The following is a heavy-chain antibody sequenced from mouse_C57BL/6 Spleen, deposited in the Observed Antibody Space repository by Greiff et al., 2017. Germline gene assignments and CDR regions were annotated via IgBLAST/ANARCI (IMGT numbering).Heavy chain of an antibody. CDR1: GFNIKDYY. J-gene: IGHJ4*01. D-gene: IGHD1-1*01. V-gene: IGHV14-1*01. Sequence: EVQVVESGAELVRPGASVKLSCTASGFNIKDYYMHWVKQRPEQGLEWIGRIDPEDGDTAYAPKFQGKATMTAATSSNTAYLQLSSLTSEDTAVYYCTTVVATGAMDYWGQGTSVTVSS. CDR3: TTVVATGAMDY. CDR2: IDPEDGDT.